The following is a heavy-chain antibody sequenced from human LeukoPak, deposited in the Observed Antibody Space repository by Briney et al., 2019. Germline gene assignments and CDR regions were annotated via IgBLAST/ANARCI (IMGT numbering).Heavy chain of an antibody. CDR1: GFTFSSYG. CDR3: ARDYRSSSGRSIDY. J-gene: IGHJ4*02. Sequence: GGSLRLSCAASGFTFSSYGMHWVRQAPGKGLEWVAVIWYDGSNKYYADSVKGRFTISRDNSKNTLYLQMNSLRAEDTAVYYCARDYRSSSGRSIDYWGQGTLVPVSS. D-gene: IGHD6-6*01. CDR2: IWYDGSNK. V-gene: IGHV3-33*01.